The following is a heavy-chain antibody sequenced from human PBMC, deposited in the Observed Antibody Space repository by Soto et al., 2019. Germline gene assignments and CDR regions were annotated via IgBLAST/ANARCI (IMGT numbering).Heavy chain of an antibody. CDR2: MCFSGNT. CDR1: GDSISDYC. J-gene: IGHJ4*02. CDR3: GRECQPCDVLAEAYLAY. Sequence: SETLSLTCSVSGDSISDYCWNWIRQPAGRGLEWLGRMCFSGNTDYNPSLESRVTVSVDTSKNQFSLNLRSVTAADTASSYCGRECQPCDVLAEAYLAYWGQGNLVTVS. V-gene: IGHV4-4*07. D-gene: IGHD3-16*01.